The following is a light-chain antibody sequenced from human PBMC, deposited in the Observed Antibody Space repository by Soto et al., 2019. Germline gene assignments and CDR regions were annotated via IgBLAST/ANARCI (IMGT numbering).Light chain of an antibody. CDR1: QNIDRW. J-gene: IGKJ1*01. V-gene: IGKV1-5*03. CDR3: KHYNSYPWT. Sequence: DIQMTQSPSTLSASVGDRVTITCRASQNIDRWLAWYQQKPGKAPNLLIYGASNLESGVPSRFSGSGSGTEFTLTISSLRPDDFATYYCKHYNSYPWTFGQGTNVEIK. CDR2: GAS.